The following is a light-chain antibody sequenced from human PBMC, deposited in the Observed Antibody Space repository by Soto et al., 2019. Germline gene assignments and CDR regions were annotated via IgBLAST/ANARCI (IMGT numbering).Light chain of an antibody. Sequence: EIVRTRSPATLSVSPGERATLSCRASQSVRSSYLAWYQQTPGQTPRLLIYAASSRATGIPDRFSGSGSGTDISLTISRLEAEDFAVYYCQQYGSSPRTFGQGTKVDNK. J-gene: IGKJ1*01. CDR3: QQYGSSPRT. V-gene: IGKV3-20*01. CDR1: QSVRSSY. CDR2: AAS.